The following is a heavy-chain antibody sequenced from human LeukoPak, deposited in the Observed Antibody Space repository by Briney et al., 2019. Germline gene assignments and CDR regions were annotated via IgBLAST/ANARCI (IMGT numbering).Heavy chain of an antibody. CDR2: ISYDGSNK. Sequence: GGSLRLSCAASGFTFSNYALHWVRQAPGKGLEWVAVISYDGSNKYYADSVKGRFTISRDNSKNTLYLQMYSLRAEDTAVYYCARRGPDYYDSTPGFDYWGQGTLVTVSS. V-gene: IGHV3-30*04. CDR1: GFTFSNYA. CDR3: ARRGPDYYDSTPGFDY. D-gene: IGHD3-22*01. J-gene: IGHJ4*02.